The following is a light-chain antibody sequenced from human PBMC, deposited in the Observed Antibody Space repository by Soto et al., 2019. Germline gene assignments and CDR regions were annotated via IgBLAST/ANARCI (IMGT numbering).Light chain of an antibody. J-gene: IGKJ1*01. CDR3: QQTNSFPRT. V-gene: IGKV1-12*01. Sequence: DIQMTQSPSSVSASVGDSVTITCRASQDISSWLAWYQQKPGKAPNLLIFAASSLQCGVPSRFSGSGSGTDFTLTINSLQPEDIATYYCQQTNSFPRTFGQGTKVEVK. CDR1: QDISSW. CDR2: AAS.